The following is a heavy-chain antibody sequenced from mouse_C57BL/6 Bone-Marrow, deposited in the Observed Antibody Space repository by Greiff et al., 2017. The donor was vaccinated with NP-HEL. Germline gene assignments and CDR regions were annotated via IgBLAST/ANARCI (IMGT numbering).Heavy chain of an antibody. J-gene: IGHJ1*03. Sequence: QVQLQQSGPELVKPGASVKISCKASGYAFSSSWMNWVKQRPGKGLEWIGRIYPGDGDTNYNGKFKGKATLTADKSSSTAYMQLSSLTSEDSAVYFCARDDYSNPYFDVWGTGTTVTVSS. D-gene: IGHD2-5*01. CDR3: ARDDYSNPYFDV. CDR1: GYAFSSSW. CDR2: IYPGDGDT. V-gene: IGHV1-82*01.